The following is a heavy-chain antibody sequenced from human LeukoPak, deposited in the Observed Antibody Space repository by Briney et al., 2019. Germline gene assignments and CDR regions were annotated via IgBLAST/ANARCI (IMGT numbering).Heavy chain of an antibody. CDR1: GFTFSSYA. D-gene: IGHD3-10*01. CDR2: ISYDGSNK. V-gene: IGHV3-30-3*01. Sequence: PGGSLRLSCAASGFTFSSYAMHWVRQAPGKGLEWVAVISYDGSNKYYADSVKGRFTISRDNSKNTLYLQMNSLRAEDTAVYYCARDAEDYYGFYGMDVWGQGTTVTVSS. CDR3: ARDAEDYYGFYGMDV. J-gene: IGHJ6*02.